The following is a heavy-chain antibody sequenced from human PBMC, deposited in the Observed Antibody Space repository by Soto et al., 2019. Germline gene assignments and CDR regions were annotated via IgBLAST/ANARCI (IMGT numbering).Heavy chain of an antibody. CDR2: IYWDDDK. D-gene: IGHD3-10*01. CDR3: AHHPYYGLGSYSSDS. CDR1: GFSLTTSGVG. Sequence: QITLKESGPTLVRPTQTLTLTCTFSGFSLTTSGVGVGWIRQPPGKALEWLAVIYWDDDKRYSSSLKSRLTIXXDXYXXQVVLTMTNMDPVDTATYYCAHHPYYGLGSYSSDSWGQGTLVTVSS. V-gene: IGHV2-5*02. J-gene: IGHJ4*02.